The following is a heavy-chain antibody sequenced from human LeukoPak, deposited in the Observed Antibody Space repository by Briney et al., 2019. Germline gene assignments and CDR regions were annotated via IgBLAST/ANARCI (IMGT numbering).Heavy chain of an antibody. Sequence: SETLSLTCTVSGYSISSGYYWGWIRQPPGKGLEWIGSIYHSGSTYYNPSLKSRVTISVDTSKNQFSLKLSSVTAADTAVYYCATVGYCSGGSCYSTAFDIWGKGTMVTVSS. CDR1: GYSISSGYY. CDR2: IYHSGST. D-gene: IGHD2-15*01. J-gene: IGHJ3*02. V-gene: IGHV4-38-2*02. CDR3: ATVGYCSGGSCYSTAFDI.